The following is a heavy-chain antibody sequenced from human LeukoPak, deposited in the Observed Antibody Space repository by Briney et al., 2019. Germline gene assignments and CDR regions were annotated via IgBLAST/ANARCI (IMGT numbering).Heavy chain of an antibody. CDR3: ARGGALWFGELYFDY. J-gene: IGHJ4*02. D-gene: IGHD3-10*01. CDR2: ISSSGSTI. Sequence: GGSLRLSCAASGFTFSSYEMNWVRQAPGKGLEWVSYISSSGSTIYYADSVKGRFTISRDNAKNSLYLQMNSLRAEDTAVYYCARGGALWFGELYFDYWGQGTLVTVSS. CDR1: GFTFSSYE. V-gene: IGHV3-48*03.